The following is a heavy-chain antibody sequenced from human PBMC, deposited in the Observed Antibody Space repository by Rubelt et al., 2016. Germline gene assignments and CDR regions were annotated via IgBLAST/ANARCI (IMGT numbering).Heavy chain of an antibody. Sequence: LQLQESGPGLWRPSEPRSLPCTVPGGPIRSSSYYWGGFRQPPGKGLEWIGEIEHSGSTTYNPSPRGRVPISVDTAKNHFSLKLSSVTAADTAVDYCARSESGIAAAPDWFDPWGQGALVTVSS. V-gene: IGHV4-39*01. CDR1: GGPIRSSSYY. D-gene: IGHD6-13*01. J-gene: IGHJ5*02. CDR3: ARSESGIAAAPDWFDP. CDR2: IEHSGST.